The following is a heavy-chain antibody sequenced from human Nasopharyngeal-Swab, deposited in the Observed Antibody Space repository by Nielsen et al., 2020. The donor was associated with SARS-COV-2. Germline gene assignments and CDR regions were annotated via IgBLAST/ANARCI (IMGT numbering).Heavy chain of an antibody. CDR3: ARGDILTPYYFDY. CDR2: IKQDGSEK. V-gene: IGHV3-7*04. D-gene: IGHD3-9*01. CDR1: GFTFSSYW. J-gene: IGHJ4*02. Sequence: GESLKISCAASGFTFSSYWMSWVRQAPGKGLEWVANIKQDGSEKYYVDSVKGRFTISRDNAKNSLYLQMNSLRAEDTAVYYCARGDILTPYYFDYWGQGTLVTVSS.